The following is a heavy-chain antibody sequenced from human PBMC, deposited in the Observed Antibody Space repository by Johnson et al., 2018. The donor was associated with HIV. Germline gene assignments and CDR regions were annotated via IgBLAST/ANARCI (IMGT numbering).Heavy chain of an antibody. CDR1: GFTFSSYA. J-gene: IGHJ3*02. CDR2: ISGSGGST. D-gene: IGHD3-22*01. Sequence: VQLVESGGGVVQPGRSLRLSCAASGFTFSSYAMSWVRQAPGKGLEWVSAISGSGGSTYYADSVKGRFTISRDNSKNTLYLQMNSLRAEDTAVYYCAREHRYYYDSSGYYRGDAFDIWGQGTMVTVSS. V-gene: IGHV3-23*04. CDR3: AREHRYYYDSSGYYRGDAFDI.